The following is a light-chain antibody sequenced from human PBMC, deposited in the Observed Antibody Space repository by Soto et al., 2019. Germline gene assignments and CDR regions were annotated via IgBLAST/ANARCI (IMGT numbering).Light chain of an antibody. V-gene: IGLV1-44*01. J-gene: IGLJ1*01. CDR3: SAWDASLNGYV. Sequence: QSVLTQPPSASGTPGQRVTISCYGSSSNIGSKTVNWYQQLPGTAPKLLIYSNYQRPSGVPDRFSGSKSGTSASLAISGLQSEDEAEYYCSAWDASLNGYVFGTGTKVTVL. CDR1: SSNIGSKT. CDR2: SNY.